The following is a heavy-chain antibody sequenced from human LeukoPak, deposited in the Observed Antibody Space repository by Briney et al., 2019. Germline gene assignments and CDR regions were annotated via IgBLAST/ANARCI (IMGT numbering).Heavy chain of an antibody. CDR2: IYYSGST. D-gene: IGHD6-19*01. J-gene: IGHJ3*02. CDR3: ASIAVAARDAFDI. CDR1: GGSISSSSYY. V-gene: IGHV4-39*01. Sequence: SETLSLTCTVSGGSISSSSYYWGWIRQPPGKGLEWIGSIYYSGSTYCNPSLKSRVTISVDTSKNQFSLKLSSVTAADTAVYYCASIAVAARDAFDIWGQGTMVTVSS.